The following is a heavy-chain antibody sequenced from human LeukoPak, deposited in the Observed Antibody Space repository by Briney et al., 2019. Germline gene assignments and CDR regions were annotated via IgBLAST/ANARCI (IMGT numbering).Heavy chain of an antibody. CDR3: ARDHWGIVENGYDYFYYDLDV. J-gene: IGHJ6*03. D-gene: IGHD7-27*01. Sequence: ASVKVSCKASGGTFSSYAFSWVRQAPGQGLEWMGGIIPIYGTPNYAQKFQGRFTITTDESTSTAYMELSSLRSGDTAVYYCARDHWGIVENGYDYFYYDLDVWGKGTTVTVSS. CDR1: GGTFSSYA. V-gene: IGHV1-69*05. CDR2: IIPIYGTP.